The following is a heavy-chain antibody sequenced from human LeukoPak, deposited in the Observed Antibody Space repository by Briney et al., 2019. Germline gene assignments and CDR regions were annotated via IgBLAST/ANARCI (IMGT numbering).Heavy chain of an antibody. D-gene: IGHD5-12*01. CDR3: ARKDYGGYAYYYYGLDV. J-gene: IGHJ6*04. V-gene: IGHV3-48*04. CDR2: ISSSGSTK. CDR1: GFTFSSYG. Sequence: TGGSLRLSCAASGFTFSSYGMHWVRQAPGKGLEWVSYISSSGSTKYYADSVKGRFTISRDNAKNSLYLQMNSLRAEDTAVYYCARKDYGGYAYYYYGLDVWGKGTTVTVSS.